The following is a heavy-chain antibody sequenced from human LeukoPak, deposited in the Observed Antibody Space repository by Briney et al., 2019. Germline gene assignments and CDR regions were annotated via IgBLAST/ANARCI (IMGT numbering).Heavy chain of an antibody. CDR2: IKSKTDGGTT. V-gene: IGHV3-15*01. CDR3: TTDQVTGCSGGSCYPYYYYYGMDV. CDR1: GFTFSNAW. D-gene: IGHD2-15*01. Sequence: TGGSLRLSCAASGFTFSNAWMSWVRQAPGKGLEWVGRIKSKTDGGTTDYAAPVKGRSTISRDDSKNTLYLQMNSLKTEDTAVYYCTTDQVTGCSGGSCYPYYYYYGMDVWGQGTTVTVSS. J-gene: IGHJ6*02.